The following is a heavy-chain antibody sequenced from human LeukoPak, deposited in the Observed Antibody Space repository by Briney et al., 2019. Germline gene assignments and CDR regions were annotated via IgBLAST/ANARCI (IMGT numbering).Heavy chain of an antibody. J-gene: IGHJ4*02. Sequence: PGGSLRLSCAGYGLTISSYCMTWVRQAPGKGLEWVANIKPDGSEKAYVDSVKGRFTISRDNAKNSLYLQMNSLRAEDTAVYYCARDDYGWGSHPYWGQGTLVTVSS. CDR1: GLTISSYC. V-gene: IGHV3-7*04. D-gene: IGHD3-10*01. CDR3: ARDDYGWGSHPY. CDR2: IKPDGSEK.